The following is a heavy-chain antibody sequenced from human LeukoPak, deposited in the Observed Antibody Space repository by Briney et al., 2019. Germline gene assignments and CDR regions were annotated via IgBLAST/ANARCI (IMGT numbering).Heavy chain of an antibody. D-gene: IGHD2-15*01. J-gene: IGHJ4*02. CDR3: ARGPAFIVMVPLLDY. V-gene: IGHV3-30-3*01. Sequence: PGRPLRLSCAASGFTFSSYIMHWVRQAPGKGLEWVALISNDGNNEDYAGSVRGRFTVSRDNSKNMLFLQMNSLRADDTAIYFCARGPAFIVMVPLLDYWGRGALVTVSS. CDR1: GFTFSSYI. CDR2: ISNDGNNE.